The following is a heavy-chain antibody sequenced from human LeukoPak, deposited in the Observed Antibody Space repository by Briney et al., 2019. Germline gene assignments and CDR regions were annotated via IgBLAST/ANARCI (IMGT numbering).Heavy chain of an antibody. CDR3: AKDGGLWVSAHWGDS. CDR1: GFTFSSYA. V-gene: IGHV3-23*01. Sequence: GGSLRLSCAASGFTFSSYAMSWVRQAPGKGLEWVSTITTSDGNTYYVDSVKGRFTVSRDNSKNTLFLQMNSLRAEDTAVYYCAKDGGLWVSAHWGDSWGRGTLVTVSS. CDR2: ITTSDGNT. D-gene: IGHD7-27*01. J-gene: IGHJ4*02.